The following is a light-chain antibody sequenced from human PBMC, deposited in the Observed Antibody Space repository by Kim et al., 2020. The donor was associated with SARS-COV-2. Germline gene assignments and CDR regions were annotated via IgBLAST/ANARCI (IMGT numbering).Light chain of an antibody. V-gene: IGKV1-16*01. CDR2: AAS. J-gene: IGKJ1*01. CDR3: QQYAGYPRT. CDR1: QGIANN. Sequence: ASVADRVIITCLSSQGIANNVAWFQQKPGKAPKSLVYAASSLESGVPSRFSGSGSGTDFILTISSLQPEDYATYYCQQYAGYPRTFGQGTKVDIK.